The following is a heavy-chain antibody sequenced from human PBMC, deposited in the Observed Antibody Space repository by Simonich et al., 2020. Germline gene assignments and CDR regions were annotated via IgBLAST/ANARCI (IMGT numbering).Heavy chain of an antibody. Sequence: QVQLQESGPGLVKPSETLSPTCTVSGGSISSYYWSWIRQPPGKGLEWIGYIYYRCSTNYNPSRKSRVTISVDTSKNQFSLKLSSVTAADTAVYYCARHDRWLQFYFDYWGQGTLVTVSS. CDR2: IYYRCST. J-gene: IGHJ4*02. D-gene: IGHD5-12*01. CDR3: ARHDRWLQFYFDY. V-gene: IGHV4-59*08. CDR1: GGSISSYY.